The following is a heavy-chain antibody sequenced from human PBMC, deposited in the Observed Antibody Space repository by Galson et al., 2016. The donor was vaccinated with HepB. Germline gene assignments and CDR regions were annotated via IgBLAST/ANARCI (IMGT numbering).Heavy chain of an antibody. CDR1: GFSFSDYY. V-gene: IGHV3-11*01. Sequence: SLRLSCAASGFSFSDYYMHWIRQAPGKGLEWVSYISSSGSAEKYADSVQGRFTISRENAKNSMYLQMNSLRVEDTAVYYCARDRSNYAGPYYGLDVWGEGTTVTVSS. J-gene: IGHJ6*04. CDR2: ISSSGSAE. CDR3: ARDRSNYAGPYYGLDV. D-gene: IGHD4-11*01.